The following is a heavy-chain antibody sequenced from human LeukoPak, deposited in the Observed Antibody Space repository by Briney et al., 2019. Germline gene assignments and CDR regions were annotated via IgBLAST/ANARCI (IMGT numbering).Heavy chain of an antibody. Sequence: SVKVSCKASGYTFTGYYMHWVRQAPGQGLEWMGGIIPIFGTANYAQKFQGRVTITADESTSTAYMELSSLRSEDTAVYYCASCPGGYSSGWYWGHNWFDPWGQGTLVTVSS. V-gene: IGHV1-69*13. CDR3: ASCPGGYSSGWYWGHNWFDP. CDR2: IIPIFGTA. CDR1: GYTFTGYY. J-gene: IGHJ5*02. D-gene: IGHD6-19*01.